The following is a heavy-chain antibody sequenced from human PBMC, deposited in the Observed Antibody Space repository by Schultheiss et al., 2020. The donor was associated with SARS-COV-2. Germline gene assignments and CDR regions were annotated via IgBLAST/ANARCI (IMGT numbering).Heavy chain of an antibody. CDR1: GGSFSGYY. V-gene: IGHV4-59*01. Sequence: SETLSLTCAVYGGSFSGYYWSWIRQPPGKGLEWIGYIYYSGSTNYNPSLKSRVTISVDTSKNQFSLKLSSVTAADTAVYYCARTKKGVGANYFDYWGQGTLVTVSS. CDR2: IYYSGST. CDR3: ARTKKGVGANYFDY. J-gene: IGHJ4*02. D-gene: IGHD1-26*01.